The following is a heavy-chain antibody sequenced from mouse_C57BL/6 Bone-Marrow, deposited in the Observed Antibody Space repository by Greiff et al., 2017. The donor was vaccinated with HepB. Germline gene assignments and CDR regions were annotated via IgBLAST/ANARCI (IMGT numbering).Heavy chain of an antibody. CDR2: ISNGGGST. V-gene: IGHV5-12*01. J-gene: IGHJ4*01. D-gene: IGHD2-4*01. Sequence: EVQLMESGGGLVQPGGSLKLSCAASGFTFSDYYMYWVRQTPEKRLEWVAYISNGGGSTYYPDTVKGRFTISRDNAKNTQYLQMSRLKSEDTAMYYCARRMITNYYAMDYWGQGTSVTVSS. CDR3: ARRMITNYYAMDY. CDR1: GFTFSDYY.